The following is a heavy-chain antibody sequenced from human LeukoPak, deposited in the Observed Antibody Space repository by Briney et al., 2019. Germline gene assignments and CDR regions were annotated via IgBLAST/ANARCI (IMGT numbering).Heavy chain of an antibody. V-gene: IGHV4-4*09. D-gene: IGHD3-16*01. Sequence: PSETLSLTCTVSGVSISSYYWSWIRQPPGKELEWIGSIYTTGDTRYNPSLKSRVTISVDTSKNQFSLKLSSVTAADTAVYYCARATPVGGVRFDYWGQGTLVTVSS. CDR1: GVSISSYY. J-gene: IGHJ4*02. CDR2: IYTTGDT. CDR3: ARATPVGGVRFDY.